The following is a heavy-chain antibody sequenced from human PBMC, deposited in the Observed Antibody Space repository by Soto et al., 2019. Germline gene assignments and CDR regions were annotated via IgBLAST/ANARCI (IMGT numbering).Heavy chain of an antibody. CDR3: ARQGGNKFDY. J-gene: IGHJ4*02. CDR2: MHYTGET. D-gene: IGHD3-16*01. Sequence: QLQLQESGPGLVQPSETLSLTCTVSGDSVISDHYYWAGIRQPPGKGLEWIGNMHYTGETYQNPSRRSRVTIFVDTSENQGSLKLTSVTAADTAMYDWARQGGNKFDYWGQGTRVTVSS. CDR1: GDSVISDHYY. V-gene: IGHV4-39*01.